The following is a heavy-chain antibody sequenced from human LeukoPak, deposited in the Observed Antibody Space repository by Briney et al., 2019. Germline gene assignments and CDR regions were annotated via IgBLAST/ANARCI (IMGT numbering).Heavy chain of an antibody. CDR3: ARDGNAFWSGYYCDI. V-gene: IGHV1-46*01. CDR1: GYTFTSYY. J-gene: IGHJ3*02. D-gene: IGHD3-3*01. Sequence: ASVKVSCKASGYTFTSYYMHWVRQAPGQGLEWMGIINPSGGSTSYAQKFQGRVTMTRDMSTSTVYMELSSLRSEDTAVYYCARDGNAFWSGYYCDIWGQGTMVTVSS. CDR2: INPSGGST.